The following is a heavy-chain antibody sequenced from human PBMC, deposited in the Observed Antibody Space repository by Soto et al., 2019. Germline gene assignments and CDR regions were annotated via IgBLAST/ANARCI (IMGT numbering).Heavy chain of an antibody. V-gene: IGHV3-48*01. CDR1: GFTFSTYS. CDR2: ISSSSSTI. Sequence: EVQLVESGGGLVQPGESLRLSCAASGFTFSTYSINWVRQAPGKGLEWVSYISSSSSTIYYADSVKGRFTVSRDNAQNSLYLQMNSLRAEDTAMYYCARYSYFWSAGLDYWGQGTLVTVSS. D-gene: IGHD3-3*01. CDR3: ARYSYFWSAGLDY. J-gene: IGHJ4*02.